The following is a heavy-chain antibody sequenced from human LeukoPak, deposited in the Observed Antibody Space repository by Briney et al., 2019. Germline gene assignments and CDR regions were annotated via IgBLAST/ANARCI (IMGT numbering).Heavy chain of an antibody. CDR1: GFTFSSYS. Sequence: GGSLRLSCAASGFTFSSYSMNWVRQAPGKGLEWVSVINDSGETTYYAESVKGRSTISRDNSKNTLYLQMNSLRAEDTAVYYCAKEYGAGAPPNYWGQGTLVTVSS. D-gene: IGHD1-26*01. J-gene: IGHJ4*02. CDR2: INDSGETT. V-gene: IGHV3-23*01. CDR3: AKEYGAGAPPNY.